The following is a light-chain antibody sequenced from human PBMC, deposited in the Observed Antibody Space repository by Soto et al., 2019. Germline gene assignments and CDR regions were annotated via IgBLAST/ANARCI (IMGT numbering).Light chain of an antibody. CDR1: SSDVGPYNY. J-gene: IGLJ2*01. CDR3: SSYRSGNTLV. CDR2: EVS. Sequence: QSVLTQPASVSGSPGQSITISCTGTSSDVGPYNYVSWYQQYPGKAPKVVIYEVSNRPSGVSNRFSGSKSGNTASLTISGLQADDEADYYCSSYRSGNTLVFGGGTKLTVL. V-gene: IGLV2-14*01.